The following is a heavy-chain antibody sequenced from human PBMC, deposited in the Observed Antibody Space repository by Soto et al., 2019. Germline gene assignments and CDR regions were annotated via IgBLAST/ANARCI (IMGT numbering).Heavy chain of an antibody. CDR2: IKSKTDGGTT. CDR1: GFTFSNAW. D-gene: IGHD2-15*01. J-gene: IGHJ1*01. CDR3: TTGYCSGGSCVAEYFQH. V-gene: IGHV3-15*01. Sequence: GESLKISCAASGFTFSNAWMSWVRQTPGKGLEWVGRIKSKTDGGTTDYAAPVKGRFTISRDDSKNTLYLQMNSLKTEDTAVYYCTTGYCSGGSCVAEYFQHWGQGTLVTVSS.